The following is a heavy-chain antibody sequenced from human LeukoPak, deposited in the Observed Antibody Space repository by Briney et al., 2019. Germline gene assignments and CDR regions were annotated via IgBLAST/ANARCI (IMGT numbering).Heavy chain of an antibody. CDR1: GDTFSSYA. CDR3: ARGEGARPFDY. CDR2: IIPIFGTA. D-gene: IGHD1-26*01. Sequence: SVKLSCKASGDTFSSYAISWVRQAPGQGLEWMGGIIPIFGTANYAQKFQGRVTITADESTSTAYMELSSLRSEDTAVYYCARGEGARPFDYWGQGTLVTVSS. V-gene: IGHV1-69*13. J-gene: IGHJ4*02.